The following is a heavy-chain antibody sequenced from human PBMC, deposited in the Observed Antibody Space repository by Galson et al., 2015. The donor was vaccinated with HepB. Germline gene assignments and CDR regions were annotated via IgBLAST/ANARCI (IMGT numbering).Heavy chain of an antibody. D-gene: IGHD6-19*01. CDR2: ISSSSSYI. CDR1: GFIFSSYS. CDR3: ARVFDDGSGWYPYYGMDV. V-gene: IGHV3-21*01. J-gene: IGHJ6*02. Sequence: SLRLSCAASGFIFSSYSTNWVRQAPEKGLEWVSSISSSSSYIYYADSVKGRFTISRDNAKNSLYLQMNSLRAEDTAVYYCARVFDDGSGWYPYYGMDVWGQGTTVTVSS.